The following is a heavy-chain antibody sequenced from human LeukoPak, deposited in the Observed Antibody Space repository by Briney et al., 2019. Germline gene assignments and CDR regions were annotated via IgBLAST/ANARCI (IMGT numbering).Heavy chain of an antibody. V-gene: IGHV3-15*01. CDR1: GFTFSNAW. J-gene: IGHJ4*02. CDR2: IKSKTDGGTT. Sequence: GGSLRLSCAASGFTFSNAWMSWVRPAPGMGREWGGRIKSKTDGGTTDYAAPVNGRFTISTNDSKNTLYLQVNSLKTEDTAVYYCTTLAVAGTRFGYWGQGTLVTVSS. D-gene: IGHD6-19*01. CDR3: TTLAVAGTRFGY.